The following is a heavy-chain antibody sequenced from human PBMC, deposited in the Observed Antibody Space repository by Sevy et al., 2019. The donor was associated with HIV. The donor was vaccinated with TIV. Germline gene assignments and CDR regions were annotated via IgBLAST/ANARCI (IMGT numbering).Heavy chain of an antibody. CDR2: IYYSGST. J-gene: IGHJ4*02. CDR1: GGSISSSSYY. D-gene: IGHD3-22*01. V-gene: IGHV4-39*01. CDR3: ARRGYDSSGYYYIDY. Sequence: SETLSLTCTVSGGSISSSSYYWGWIRQPPGKGLEWIGSIYYSGSTYYNPSLKSRVTISVDTSKNQFSLKLSSGTAADTAVYYCARRGYDSSGYYYIDYWGQGTLVTVSS.